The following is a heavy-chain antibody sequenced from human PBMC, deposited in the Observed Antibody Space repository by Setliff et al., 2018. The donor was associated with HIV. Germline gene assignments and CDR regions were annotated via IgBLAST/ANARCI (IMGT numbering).Heavy chain of an antibody. Sequence: ASVKVSCKASGYSFTFYGLHWVRQAPGQGLEWMGWVSVYNGNTKYAKNFQDRLTLTTDASTGTGFMELRGLRSDDTTVYYCATPGVGAGAFDIWGRGTMVTVSS. V-gene: IGHV1-18*04. J-gene: IGHJ3*02. CDR1: GYSFTFYG. D-gene: IGHD3-10*01. CDR3: ATPGVGAGAFDI. CDR2: VSVYNGNT.